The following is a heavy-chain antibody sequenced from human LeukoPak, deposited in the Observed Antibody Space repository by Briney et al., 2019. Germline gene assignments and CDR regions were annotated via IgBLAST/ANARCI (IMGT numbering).Heavy chain of an antibody. D-gene: IGHD3-10*01. V-gene: IGHV3-33*01. CDR3: ARGERLWFGELLTTPFDY. Sequence: PGGSLRLSCAASGFTSSSYGMHWVRQAPGKGLEWVAVIWYDGSNKYYADSVKGRFTISRDNSKNTLYLQMNSLRAEDTAVYYCARGERLWFGELLTTPFDYWGQGTLVTVSS. CDR1: GFTSSSYG. J-gene: IGHJ4*02. CDR2: IWYDGSNK.